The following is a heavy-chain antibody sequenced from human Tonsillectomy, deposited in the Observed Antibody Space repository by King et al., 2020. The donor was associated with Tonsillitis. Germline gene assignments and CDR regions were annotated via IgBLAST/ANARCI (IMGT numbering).Heavy chain of an antibody. CDR3: ARWAFCSSTSCYQEGFDP. Sequence: VQLVESGGGLVQPGGSLRLSCAASGFTFSSYWMHWVRQAPGKGLVWVSRINSDGSSTSYADSVKGRFTISRDNAKNTLYLQMNSLRAEDTAVYYCARWAFCSSTSCYQEGFDPWGQGTLVTVSS. CDR1: GFTFSSYW. J-gene: IGHJ5*02. CDR2: INSDGSST. D-gene: IGHD2-2*01. V-gene: IGHV3-74*01.